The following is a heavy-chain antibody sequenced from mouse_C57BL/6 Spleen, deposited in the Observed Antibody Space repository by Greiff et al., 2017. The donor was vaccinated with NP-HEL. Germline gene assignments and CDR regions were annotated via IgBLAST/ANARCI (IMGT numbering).Heavy chain of an antibody. J-gene: IGHJ4*01. CDR3: TTGDYYGSSYVRDYAMDY. D-gene: IGHD1-1*01. CDR2: IDPEDGDT. V-gene: IGHV14-1*01. CDR1: GFNIKDYY. Sequence: EVQLQQSGAELVRPGASVKLSCTASGFNIKDYYMHWVKQRPEQGLEWIGRIDPEDGDTEYAPKFQGKATMTADTSSNTAYLQLSSLTSEDTAVYYCTTGDYYGSSYVRDYAMDYWGQGTSVTVSS.